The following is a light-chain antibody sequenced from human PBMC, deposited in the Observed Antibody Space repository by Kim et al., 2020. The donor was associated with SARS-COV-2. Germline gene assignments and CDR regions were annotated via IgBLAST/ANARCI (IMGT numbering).Light chain of an antibody. V-gene: IGKV1-5*03. CDR1: QSVDGW. J-gene: IGKJ1*01. CDR3: KQYETYWT. Sequence: DIQMTQSPSTLSAFAGDRVTITCRASQSVDGWLAWYQQKPGKAPTLLIYQASKLASGVPSRFSGSGSGTDFTLTVNNLQPHDSAVYYCKQYETYWTFGPGTKVDIK. CDR2: QAS.